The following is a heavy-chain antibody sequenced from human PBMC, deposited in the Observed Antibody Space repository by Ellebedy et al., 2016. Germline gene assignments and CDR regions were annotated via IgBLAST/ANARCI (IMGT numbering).Heavy chain of an antibody. CDR1: GFPFRSYW. V-gene: IGHV3-7*01. Sequence: GESLKISXAASGFPFRSYWMTWVRQAPGKGLEWVANIKNDGSEKYYADSVKGRFNISRDNARNSVYLQTNSLRAEDTAVYYCARDGVVVAADYYYYGMDVWGQGTTVTVSS. J-gene: IGHJ6*02. CDR2: IKNDGSEK. D-gene: IGHD2-15*01. CDR3: ARDGVVVAADYYYYGMDV.